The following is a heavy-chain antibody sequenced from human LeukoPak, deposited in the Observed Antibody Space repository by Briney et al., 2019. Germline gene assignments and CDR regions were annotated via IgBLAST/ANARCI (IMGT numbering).Heavy chain of an antibody. CDR3: ARLFDS. CDR1: GGSISSSSYY. Sequence: SETLSLTCTVSGGSISSSSYYWGWVRQPPGKGLEWIGSIYYTGNTYYSPSLQSRVTISVDTSKNQFSLRLSAVTAADTAVYYWARLFDSWGQGTLVTVSS. J-gene: IGHJ4*02. CDR2: IYYTGNT. V-gene: IGHV4-39*01.